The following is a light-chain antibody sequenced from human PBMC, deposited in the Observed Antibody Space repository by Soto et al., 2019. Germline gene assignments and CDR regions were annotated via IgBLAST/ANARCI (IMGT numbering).Light chain of an antibody. Sequence: DIQMTQSPSSLSASLGDSVTITCQASHDISNHLNWYQHKPGKAPKLLIYDASNLEAGVPSRFSGSGSGTDFVLTISSLQPEDIATYYCQQYHNLILTFGGGTKVEL. CDR1: HDISNH. CDR3: QQYHNLILT. CDR2: DAS. J-gene: IGKJ4*01. V-gene: IGKV1-33*01.